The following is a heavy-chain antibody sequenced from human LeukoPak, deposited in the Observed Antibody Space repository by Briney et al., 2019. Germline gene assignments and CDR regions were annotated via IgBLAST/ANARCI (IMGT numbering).Heavy chain of an antibody. CDR1: GFTFSSYG. CDR3: ARDWGGPDDC. CDR2: TWYDGSNK. J-gene: IGHJ4*02. V-gene: IGHV3-33*08. Sequence: GGSLRLSCAASGFTFSSYGIHWVRQAPGKGLEWVAVTWYDGSNKYYADSVKGRFTISRDNSKNTLYLLMNSLRVEDTAIYYCARDWGGPDDCWGQGTLVTVSS. D-gene: IGHD3-16*01.